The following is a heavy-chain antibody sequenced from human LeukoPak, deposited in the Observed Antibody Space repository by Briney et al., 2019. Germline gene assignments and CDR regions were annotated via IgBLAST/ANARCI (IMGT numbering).Heavy chain of an antibody. V-gene: IGHV1-69*05. CDR1: GGTFSSYA. D-gene: IGHD2-2*01. CDR3: AREVKYCRSTNCYRGYFFH. Sequence: GASVTVSCKASGGTFSSYAISWVRQAPGQGLEWMGGIIPIFGTANYAQKFQGRVTITTDESTSTAYMELSSLRSEDTAVYYCAREVKYCRSTNCYRGYFFHWGQGTLVTVSS. CDR2: IIPIFGTA. J-gene: IGHJ4*02.